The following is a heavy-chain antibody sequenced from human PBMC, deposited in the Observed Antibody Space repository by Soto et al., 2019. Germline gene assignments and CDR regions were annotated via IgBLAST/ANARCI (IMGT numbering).Heavy chain of an antibody. CDR2: ISGSGGST. CDR1: GFTFSSYA. D-gene: IGHD6-13*01. J-gene: IGHJ4*02. Sequence: PGGSLRLSCAASGFTFSSYAMSWVRQAPGKGLEWVSAISGSGGSTYYADSVKGRFTISRHNSKNTLYLQMNSLRADDTAVYYCARRSEYSSSWPYDYWGQGTLVTVSS. CDR3: ARRSEYSSSWPYDY. V-gene: IGHV3-23*01.